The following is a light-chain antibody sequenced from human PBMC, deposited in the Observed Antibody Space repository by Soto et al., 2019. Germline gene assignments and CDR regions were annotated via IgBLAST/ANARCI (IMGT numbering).Light chain of an antibody. CDR2: DNN. V-gene: IGLV1-51*01. CDR1: RYNIGNNY. Sequence: SVLTQPPSVSAAPGQKVTISCSGSRYNIGNNYVSWYQQLPGTAPKLLIYDNNKRPSGIPDRFSGSKSGTSATLGITGLQTGDEADYYCGAWDSSLSAYVFATGTKVTVL. J-gene: IGLJ1*01. CDR3: GAWDSSLSAYV.